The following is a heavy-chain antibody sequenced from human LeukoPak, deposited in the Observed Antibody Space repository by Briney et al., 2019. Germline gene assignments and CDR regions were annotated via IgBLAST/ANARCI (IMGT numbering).Heavy chain of an antibody. D-gene: IGHD6-19*01. CDR3: AKAVAGALDY. V-gene: IGHV3-23*01. Sequence: GGSLRLSCAVSGLTFSSYAMSWVRQAPGKGLEWVSGISGSGGSTYYTDSVKGRLTISRDNSKNTLYLQMNSLRAEDTGVYYCAKAVAGALDYWGQGTLVTVSS. J-gene: IGHJ4*02. CDR1: GLTFSSYA. CDR2: ISGSGGST.